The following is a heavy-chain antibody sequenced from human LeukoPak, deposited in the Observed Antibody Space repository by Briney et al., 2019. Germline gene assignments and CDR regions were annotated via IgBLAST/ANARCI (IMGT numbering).Heavy chain of an antibody. J-gene: IGHJ6*03. CDR2: IYSGGST. Sequence: GGSLRLSCAASGFTVSSNYMSWVRQAPGKGLEWVSVIYSGGSTYYADSVKGRFTISRDNAKNSLYLQMNSLRAEDTAVYYCARMGTCSGGSCCVPYYYYYYYMDVWGKGTTVTVSS. D-gene: IGHD2-15*01. CDR3: ARMGTCSGGSCCVPYYYYYYYMDV. CDR1: GFTVSSNY. V-gene: IGHV3-66*01.